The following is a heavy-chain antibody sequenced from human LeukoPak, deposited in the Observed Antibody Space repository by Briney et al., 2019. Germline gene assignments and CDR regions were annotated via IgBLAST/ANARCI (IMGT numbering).Heavy chain of an antibody. D-gene: IGHD5-12*01. CDR1: GFRFSNSA. J-gene: IGHJ5*02. CDR2: VSKTGGTT. Sequence: TGVSLRLSCVASGFRFSNSAMSWVRQAPGKGLEWVSSVSKTGGTTYYADSVKGRFTIPRDNSRNTVSLQMNSLRAEDTAIYYCAKVATGPWGQGTLVTVSS. CDR3: AKVATGP. V-gene: IGHV3-23*01.